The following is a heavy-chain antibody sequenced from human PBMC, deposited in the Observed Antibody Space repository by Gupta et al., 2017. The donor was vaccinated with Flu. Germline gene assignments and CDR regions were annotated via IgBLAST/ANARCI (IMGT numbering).Heavy chain of an antibody. V-gene: IGHV3-48*03. Sequence: EVQLVVSGGGLVQPAGSLRPSRAASGFTFSSYEMTGFGQAPGKGLEWVSYISSSGSTIYYADSVKGRFTISRDNAKNSLYLQMNSLRAEDTAVYYCARLSNIAVDFVDFSSPDYWGQGTLVTVSS. D-gene: IGHD6-19*01. J-gene: IGHJ4*02. CDR2: ISSSGSTI. CDR3: ARLSNIAVDFVDFSSPDY. CDR1: GFTFSSYE.